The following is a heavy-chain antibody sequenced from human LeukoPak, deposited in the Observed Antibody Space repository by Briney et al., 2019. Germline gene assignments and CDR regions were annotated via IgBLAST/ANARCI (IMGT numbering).Heavy chain of an antibody. D-gene: IGHD1-26*01. CDR2: IIPIFGTA. J-gene: IGHJ6*03. CDR1: GSTFSSYA. V-gene: IGHV1-69*05. Sequence: ASVKVSCKASGSTFSSYAISWVRQAPGQGLEWMGGIIPIFGTANYAQKFQGRVTITTDESTSTAYMELSSLRSEDTAVYYCARAGGLGSYYGADYYYYMDVWGKGTTVTVSS. CDR3: ARAGGLGSYYGADYYYYMDV.